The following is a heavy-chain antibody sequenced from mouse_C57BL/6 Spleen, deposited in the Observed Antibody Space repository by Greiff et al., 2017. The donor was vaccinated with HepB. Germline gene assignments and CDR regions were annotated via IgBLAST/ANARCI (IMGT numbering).Heavy chain of an antibody. Sequence: QVQLQQSGPELVKPGASVKLSCKASGYTFTSYDINWVKQRPGQGLEWIGWIYPRDGSTKYNEKFKGKATLTVDTSSSTAYMELHSLTSEDSAVYFCASRGYYGSGFYWYFDVWGTGTTVTVSS. CDR3: ASRGYYGSGFYWYFDV. CDR2: IYPRDGST. V-gene: IGHV1-85*01. CDR1: GYTFTSYD. J-gene: IGHJ1*03. D-gene: IGHD1-1*01.